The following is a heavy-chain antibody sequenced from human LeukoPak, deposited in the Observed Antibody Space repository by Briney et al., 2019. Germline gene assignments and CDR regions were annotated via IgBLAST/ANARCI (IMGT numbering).Heavy chain of an antibody. Sequence: ASVNVSCKSSGYMFTGYYMHWVRHAPGQGLEWMRWINPNSGGTNYAQKFQGRVTMTRDTSISTAYMDLNRLRSDDTAVYYCARVVAVTGTPVYYMDVWGKGTTVTVSS. V-gene: IGHV1-2*02. CDR2: INPNSGGT. J-gene: IGHJ6*03. CDR1: GYMFTGYY. D-gene: IGHD6-19*01. CDR3: ARVVAVTGTPVYYMDV.